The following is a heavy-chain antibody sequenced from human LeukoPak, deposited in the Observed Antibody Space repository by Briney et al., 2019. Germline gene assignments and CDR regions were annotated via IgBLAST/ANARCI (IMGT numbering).Heavy chain of an antibody. Sequence: GGSLRLSCAASGFTFSNAWMSWVRQAPGKGLEWVGRIKSKTDGGTTDYAAPVKGRFTISRDDSKNTLYLQMNSLKTEDTAVYYCTTGWGKLLWFGELSDNYYYYYAMDVWGQGTTVTVSS. CDR1: GFTFSNAW. CDR2: IKSKTDGGTT. D-gene: IGHD3-10*01. V-gene: IGHV3-15*01. CDR3: TTGWGKLLWFGELSDNYYYYYAMDV. J-gene: IGHJ6*02.